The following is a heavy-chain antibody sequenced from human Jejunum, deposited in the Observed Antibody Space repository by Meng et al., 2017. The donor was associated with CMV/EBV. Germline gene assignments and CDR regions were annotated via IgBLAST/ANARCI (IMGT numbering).Heavy chain of an antibody. Sequence: QVEEAGPGPVKPSEALSSTCRVFGGSVSDYYWSWIRQSAGKGLEWIGRISVSGYSDYSPSLKSRVTMSVDTSKNQFSLSLNSVTPADTALYYCVRDLIRDHSGSWFDSWGQGTLVTVSS. CDR1: GGSVSDYY. J-gene: IGHJ5*01. CDR2: ISVSGYS. CDR3: VRDLIRDHSGSWFDS. V-gene: IGHV4-4*07. D-gene: IGHD3-22*01.